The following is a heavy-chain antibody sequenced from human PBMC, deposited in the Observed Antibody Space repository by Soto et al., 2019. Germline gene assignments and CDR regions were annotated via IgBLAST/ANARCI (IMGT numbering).Heavy chain of an antibody. Sequence: GGSLRLSCAVSGFTFSSYGMHWVRQSPGKGLEWVAVISYDGSNKYYADSVKGRFTISRDNTKNTLYLQMTSLRAEDTAVYYGAQAAHAKRYYYYSSFAIWGPGTMVTVSS. D-gene: IGHD3-22*01. J-gene: IGHJ3*02. CDR1: GFTFSSYG. V-gene: IGHV3-30*18. CDR3: AQAAHAKRYYYYSSFAI. CDR2: ISYDGSNK.